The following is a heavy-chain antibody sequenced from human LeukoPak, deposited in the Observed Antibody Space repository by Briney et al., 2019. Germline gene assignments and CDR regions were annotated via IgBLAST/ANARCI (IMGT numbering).Heavy chain of an antibody. CDR1: GFTVSNNY. Sequence: GGSLRLSCAASGFTVSNNYMSWVRQAPGKGLVWVSSIYSGGSTYYTDSVKGRFTISRDNSKNTLYLQMNSLRAEDTAVYYCARGGYGDYNNWFDPWGQGTLVIVSS. D-gene: IGHD4-17*01. CDR3: ARGGYGDYNNWFDP. V-gene: IGHV3-66*01. J-gene: IGHJ5*02. CDR2: IYSGGST.